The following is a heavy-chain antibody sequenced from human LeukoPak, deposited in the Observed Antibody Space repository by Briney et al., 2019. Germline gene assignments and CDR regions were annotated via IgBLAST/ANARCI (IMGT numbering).Heavy chain of an antibody. CDR1: GFTFSSYA. J-gene: IGHJ6*02. V-gene: IGHV3-23*01. CDR3: ARSEGNRQLVILYGMDV. Sequence: GGSLRLSCAASGFTFSSYAMSWVRQAPGKGLEWVSGISGSGDSTYYADSVKGRFTTSRDNSKNTLYLQMNSLRVEDTAAYYCARSEGNRQLVILYGMDVWGQGTTVTVSS. D-gene: IGHD6-13*01. CDR2: ISGSGDST.